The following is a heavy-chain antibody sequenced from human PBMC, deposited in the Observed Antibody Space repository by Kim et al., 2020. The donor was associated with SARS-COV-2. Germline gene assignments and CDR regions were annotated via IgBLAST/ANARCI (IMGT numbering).Heavy chain of an antibody. J-gene: IGHJ5*02. Sequence: SETLSLTCTVSGGSDRNTGYSWVWLRPSPGMGLEWIGTLSSGGSATYTPSLRSRATISADTSKNQFSLKLTSVAAADTAVYYCAAHSTAMDYAYHWGQGTLVSVSS. CDR3: AAHSTAMDYAYH. V-gene: IGHV4-39*01. D-gene: IGHD5-18*01. CDR1: GGSDRNTGYS. CDR2: LSSGGSA.